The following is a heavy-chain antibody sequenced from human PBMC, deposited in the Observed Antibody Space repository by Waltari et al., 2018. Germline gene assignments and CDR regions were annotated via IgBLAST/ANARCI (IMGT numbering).Heavy chain of an antibody. Sequence: QVQLVQSGAEVKKPGSSVKVSCKASGGTFSSSTISWVRPAPGQGLEWMGRIIPILGIANYAQKFQGRVTITADKSTSTAYMELSSLRSEDTAVYYCARDPSIAARNWFDPWGQGTLVTVSS. CDR1: GGTFSSST. J-gene: IGHJ5*02. CDR2: IIPILGIA. CDR3: ARDPSIAARNWFDP. D-gene: IGHD6-6*01. V-gene: IGHV1-69*08.